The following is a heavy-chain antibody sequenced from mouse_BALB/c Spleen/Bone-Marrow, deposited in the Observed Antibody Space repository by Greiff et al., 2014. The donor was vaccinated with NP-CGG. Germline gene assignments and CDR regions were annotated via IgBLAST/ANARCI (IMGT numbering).Heavy chain of an antibody. D-gene: IGHD1-1*01. CDR3: TRSLYYYPAY. V-gene: IGHV1S22*01. Sequence: LQESGSELVGPGASVKLSCKASGYTFTNFWMHWVRQRPGQGLEWIGNAYPGSDTANYDEKFKSKATLTVDTSSSTAYMQLSSLTSEDSAVYYCTRSLYYYPAYWGQGTLVTVST. J-gene: IGHJ3*01. CDR2: AYPGSDTA. CDR1: GYTFTNFW.